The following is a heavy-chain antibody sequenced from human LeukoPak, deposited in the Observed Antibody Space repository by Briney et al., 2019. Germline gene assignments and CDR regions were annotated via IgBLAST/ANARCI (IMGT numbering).Heavy chain of an antibody. D-gene: IGHD3-9*01. V-gene: IGHV3-23*01. CDR1: GFTFSGYA. CDR3: AKGRRDILTGYYEGASH. Sequence: GESLRLSCAASGFTFSGYAMSRVRQAPGKGLEWVSAITGSGGSTYYGDSVKGRFTISRDNSKNTLFLQMNSLRAEDTAVYYCAKGRRDILTGYYEGASHWGQGTLVTVSS. J-gene: IGHJ4*02. CDR2: ITGSGGST.